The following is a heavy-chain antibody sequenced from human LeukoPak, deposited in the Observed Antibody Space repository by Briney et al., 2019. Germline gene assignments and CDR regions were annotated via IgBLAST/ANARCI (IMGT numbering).Heavy chain of an antibody. J-gene: IGHJ4*02. D-gene: IGHD2-2*01. CDR1: GYTFTGYG. CDR2: ISAYNGNT. V-gene: IGHV1-18*01. Sequence: ASVKVSCKASGYTFTGYGISWVRQAPGQGLEWMGWISAYNGNTNYAQKLQGRVTMTTDTSTSTAYMELRSLRSDDTAVYYCARGYCSSTSCENFDYWGQGTLVTASS. CDR3: ARGYCSSTSCENFDY.